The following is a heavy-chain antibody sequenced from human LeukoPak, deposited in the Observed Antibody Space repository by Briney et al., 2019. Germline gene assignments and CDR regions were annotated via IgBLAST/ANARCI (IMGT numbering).Heavy chain of an antibody. V-gene: IGHV3-30*02. D-gene: IGHD1-7*01. J-gene: IGHJ4*02. CDR2: IRYDGSNK. CDR1: GFTFSSYG. Sequence: GGSLRLSCVASGFTFSSYGMHWVRQAPGKGLEWVAFIRYDGSNKIYTDSVKGRFTISRDNPKNTLYLQMNSLGAEDTAVYYCAKGNSDFDYWGQGTLVTVSS. CDR3: AKGNSDFDY.